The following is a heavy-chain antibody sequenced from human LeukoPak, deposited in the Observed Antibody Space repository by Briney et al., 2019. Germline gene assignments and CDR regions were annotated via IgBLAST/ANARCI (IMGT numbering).Heavy chain of an antibody. CDR3: AKNPSGQYSSGWQTTYYFDY. V-gene: IGHV3-30*18. CDR2: ISYDGSNK. J-gene: IGHJ4*02. D-gene: IGHD6-19*01. CDR1: GFSFSTYA. Sequence: GGSLRLSCAASGFSFSTYAMHWVRQAPGKGLEWVAVISYDGSNKYYADSVKGRFTISRDNSKNTLYLQMNSLRAEDTAVYYCAKNPSGQYSSGWQTTYYFDYWGQGTLVTVSS.